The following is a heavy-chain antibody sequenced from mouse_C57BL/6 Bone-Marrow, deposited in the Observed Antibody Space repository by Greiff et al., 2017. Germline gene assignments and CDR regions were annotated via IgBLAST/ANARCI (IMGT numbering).Heavy chain of an antibody. D-gene: IGHD1-1*01. Sequence: VQLQQSGAELVRPGASVKLSCTASGFNIKDDYMHWVKQRPEQGLERIGWIDPENGDTEYASKFQGKATITADTSSNTAYLQLSSLTSEDTAVYYCTTAYYYGSSYWYFDVWGTGTTVTVSS. V-gene: IGHV14-4*01. CDR2: IDPENGDT. CDR1: GFNIKDDY. CDR3: TTAYYYGSSYWYFDV. J-gene: IGHJ1*03.